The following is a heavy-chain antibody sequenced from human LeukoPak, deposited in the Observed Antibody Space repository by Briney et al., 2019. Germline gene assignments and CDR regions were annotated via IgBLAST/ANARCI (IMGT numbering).Heavy chain of an antibody. V-gene: IGHV3-30*03. CDR2: ISYDGSNK. CDR3: AYMSSDY. Sequence: GRSLRLSCAASGFTFSSYGMDWVRQAPGKGLEWVAVISYDGSNKYYADSVKGRFTISRDNSKNTLYLQMNSLRAEDTAVYYCAYMSSDYWGQGTLVTVSS. D-gene: IGHD2-2*02. J-gene: IGHJ4*02. CDR1: GFTFSSYG.